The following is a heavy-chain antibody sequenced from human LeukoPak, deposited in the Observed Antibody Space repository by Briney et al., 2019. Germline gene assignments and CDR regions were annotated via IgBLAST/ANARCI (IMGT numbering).Heavy chain of an antibody. D-gene: IGHD6-19*01. V-gene: IGHV3-48*03. CDR2: ISSSGSTI. CDR1: GFTFSGYE. CDR3: ARGYSSGPLSDDAFDI. Sequence: GGSLRLSCAASGFTFSGYEMNWVRQAPGKGLEWVSYISSSGSTIYYADSVKGRFTISRDNAKNSLYLQMNSLRAEDTAVYYCARGYSSGPLSDDAFDIWGQGTMVTVSS. J-gene: IGHJ3*02.